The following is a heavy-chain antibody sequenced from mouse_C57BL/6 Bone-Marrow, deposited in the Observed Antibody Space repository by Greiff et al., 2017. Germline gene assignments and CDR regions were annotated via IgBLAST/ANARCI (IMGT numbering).Heavy chain of an antibody. CDR1: GFTFSSYA. D-gene: IGHD2-4*01. Sequence: EVKLVESGGGLVKPGGSLKLSCAASGFTFSSYAMSWVRQTPEKRLEWVATISDGGSYTYYPDNVKGRFTISRDNAKNNLYLQMSHLKSEDTAMYYCARDEVIYYDYAWFAYWGQGTLVTVSA. CDR3: ARDEVIYYDYAWFAY. V-gene: IGHV5-4*01. J-gene: IGHJ3*01. CDR2: ISDGGSYT.